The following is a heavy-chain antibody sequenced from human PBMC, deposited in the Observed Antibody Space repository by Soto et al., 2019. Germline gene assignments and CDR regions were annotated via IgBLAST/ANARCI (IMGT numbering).Heavy chain of an antibody. CDR3: ARVGDYGDYYGMDV. CDR1: GFTFSSYW. Sequence: PGGSLRLSCAASGFTFSSYWMSWVRQAPGKGLEWVANIKQDGSEKYYVDSVKGRFTTSRDNAKNSLYLQMNSLRAEDTAVYYCARVGDYGDYYGMDVWGQGTTVTVSS. V-gene: IGHV3-7*01. D-gene: IGHD4-17*01. J-gene: IGHJ6*02. CDR2: IKQDGSEK.